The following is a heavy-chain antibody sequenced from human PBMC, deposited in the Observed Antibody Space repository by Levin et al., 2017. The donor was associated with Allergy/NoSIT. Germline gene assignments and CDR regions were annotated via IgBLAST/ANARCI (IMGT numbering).Heavy chain of an antibody. J-gene: IGHJ6*02. CDR2: IERDGSET. D-gene: IGHD6-19*01. Sequence: GGSLRLSCAASGFTFTTYWMTWVRQAPGKGLEWVANIERDGSETYYVDSVKGRFTISRDNGKNSVYLQMNSLRVDDTAVYYCAREEGWGYHFGMDVWGQGTTVTVSS. CDR3: AREEGWGYHFGMDV. V-gene: IGHV3-7*01. CDR1: GFTFTTYW.